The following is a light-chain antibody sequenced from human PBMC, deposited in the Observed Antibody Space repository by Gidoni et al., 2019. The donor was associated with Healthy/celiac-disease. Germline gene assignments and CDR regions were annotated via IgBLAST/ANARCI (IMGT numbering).Light chain of an antibody. CDR1: QDISNY. CDR2: DAS. V-gene: IGKV1-33*01. J-gene: IGKJ4*01. Sequence: DIQMTQSPSSLSASVGDRVTITCQASQDISNYLNWYQQKPGKAPKLLIYDASNFETGVPSRFIGSGSGTDFTFTISRLQPEVIATYYCQQYDNLPLTFGGXTKVEIK. CDR3: QQYDNLPLT.